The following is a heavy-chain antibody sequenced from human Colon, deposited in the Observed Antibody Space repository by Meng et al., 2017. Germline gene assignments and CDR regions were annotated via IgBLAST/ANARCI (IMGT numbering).Heavy chain of an antibody. CDR2: VYPDDSKT. CDR3: ARLSSSIELSKTCLDY. V-gene: IGHV5-51*01. D-gene: IGHD5-24*01. J-gene: IGHJ4*02. CDR1: GYSFFGYW. Sequence: GESLKISCKGSGYSFFGYWIGWVRQMPGKGLEWMGMVYPDDSKTRYSPTFQGQVTMSVDKSISTAYLQWGSLEASDTAMYFCARLSSSIELSKTCLDYWGQGTQVTVSS.